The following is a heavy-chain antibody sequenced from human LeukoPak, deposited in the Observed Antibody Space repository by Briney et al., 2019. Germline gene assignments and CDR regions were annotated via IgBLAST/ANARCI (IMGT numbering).Heavy chain of an antibody. CDR2: INYSGST. J-gene: IGHJ4*02. Sequence: SETLSLTCAVYGETFSGFYWSWIRQPPGKGLEWIVEINYSGSTNYNPSLKSRVTISVDTSKNQFSLNLNSVTAADTAVYYCARISTVTHQFDYWGQGMLVTVSS. CDR1: GETFSGFY. V-gene: IGHV4-34*01. CDR3: ARISTVTHQFDY. D-gene: IGHD4-17*01.